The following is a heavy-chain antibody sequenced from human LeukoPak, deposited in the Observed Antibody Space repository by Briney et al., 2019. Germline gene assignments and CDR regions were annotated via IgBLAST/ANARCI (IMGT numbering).Heavy chain of an antibody. CDR1: GFMFSNYW. CDR2: ISSSSSYI. CDR3: ARDLGTTVTTYLDY. J-gene: IGHJ4*02. V-gene: IGHV3-21*01. Sequence: GGSLRLSCEGSGFMFSNYWMNWVRQAPGKGLEWVSSISSSSSYIYYADSVKGRFTTSRDNAKNSLYLRMNSLRAEDTAVYYCARDLGTTVTTYLDYWGQGTLVTVSS. D-gene: IGHD4-17*01.